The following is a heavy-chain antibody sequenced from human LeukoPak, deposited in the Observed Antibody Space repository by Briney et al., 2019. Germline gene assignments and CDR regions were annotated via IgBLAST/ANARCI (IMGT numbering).Heavy chain of an antibody. D-gene: IGHD5-24*01. J-gene: IGHJ4*02. CDR3: AREVWDGYNSSPYFFDY. CDR1: GGSISSYY. V-gene: IGHV4-59*01. Sequence: SETLSLTCTVSGGSISSYYWSWIRQPPGKGLDWIGYIYYSGSTNYNPSLKSRVTISIDTSKNQFSLKLSSVTAADTAVYYCAREVWDGYNSSPYFFDYWGQGTPITVSS. CDR2: IYYSGST.